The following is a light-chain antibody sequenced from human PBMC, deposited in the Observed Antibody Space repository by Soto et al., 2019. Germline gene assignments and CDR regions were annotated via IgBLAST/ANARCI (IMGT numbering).Light chain of an antibody. Sequence: DIQMTQSPSSLSASVGDRVTITCQASQDISNSLNWYQQRPGKAPKLLIYDASNLETGVPSRFSGRGSGTDFTFTIRSLQPEDIGTYYCQHYDYVLPLNCGGWTKVDIK. CDR3: QHYDYVLPLN. CDR2: DAS. V-gene: IGKV1-33*01. CDR1: QDISNS. J-gene: IGKJ4*01.